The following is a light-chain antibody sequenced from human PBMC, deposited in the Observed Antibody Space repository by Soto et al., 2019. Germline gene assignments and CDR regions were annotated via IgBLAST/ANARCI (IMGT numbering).Light chain of an antibody. Sequence: DIQMTQSPSTLSASVGDRVTITCRASQSITSWLAWYQQRPGKVPRLLIYKASTLESGVPSRFSGSGSGTEFTLTIGSLQPDDSATYYCQNYNRPPWTFGQGTRVDIK. CDR3: QNYNRPPWT. J-gene: IGKJ1*01. CDR2: KAS. CDR1: QSITSW. V-gene: IGKV1-5*03.